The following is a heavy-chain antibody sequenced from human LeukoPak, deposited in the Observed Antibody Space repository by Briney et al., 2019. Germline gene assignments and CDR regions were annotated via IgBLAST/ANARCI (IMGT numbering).Heavy chain of an antibody. CDR3: ARDPGPTCYYDSSGYSPPDY. J-gene: IGHJ4*02. D-gene: IGHD3-22*01. Sequence: GRSLRLSCAASGFTFSSYGMHWVRQAPGKGLEWVAVIWYDGSNKYYADSVKGRFTISRDNSTNTLYLQMNSLRAEDTAVYYCARDPGPTCYYDSSGYSPPDYWGQGTLDTVSS. CDR1: GFTFSSYG. CDR2: IWYDGSNK. V-gene: IGHV3-33*01.